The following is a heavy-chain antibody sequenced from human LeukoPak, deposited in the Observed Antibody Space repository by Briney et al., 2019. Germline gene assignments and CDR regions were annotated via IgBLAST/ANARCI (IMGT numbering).Heavy chain of an antibody. Sequence: GGSLRLSCAASGFTFSSYSMNWVRQAPGKGLEWVSYISSSGSTIYYADSVKGRFTISRDNAKNSLYLQVNSLRAEDTAVYYCARLLYSTDIWGQGTLVTVSS. J-gene: IGHJ4*02. V-gene: IGHV3-48*04. CDR1: GFTFSSYS. D-gene: IGHD6-13*01. CDR3: ARLLYSTDI. CDR2: ISSSGSTI.